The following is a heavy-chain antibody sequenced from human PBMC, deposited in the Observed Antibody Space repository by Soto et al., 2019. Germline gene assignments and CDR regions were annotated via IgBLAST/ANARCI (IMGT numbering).Heavy chain of an antibody. CDR3: ESAYYGDYSCRVDY. CDR2: ISSSSSYI. V-gene: IGHV3-21*01. Sequence: EVQLVESGGGLVKPGGSLRLSCAASGFTFSSYSMNWVRQAPGKGLEWVSSISSSSSYIYYADSVKGRFTISRDNAKNALSAKMNSLSAEDTGVFYCESAYYGDYSCRVDYRGQGTLVTVSS. J-gene: IGHJ4*02. D-gene: IGHD4-17*01. CDR1: GFTFSSYS.